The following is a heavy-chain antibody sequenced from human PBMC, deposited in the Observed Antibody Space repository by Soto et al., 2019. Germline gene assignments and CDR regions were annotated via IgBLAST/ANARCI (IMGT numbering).Heavy chain of an antibody. V-gene: IGHV4-59*01. CDR1: GGSISSYY. J-gene: IGHJ6*02. D-gene: IGHD3-10*01. Sequence: SETLSLTCTVSGGSISSYYWSWIRQPPGKGLEWIGYIYYSGSTNYNPSLKSRVTISVDTSKNQFSPKLSSVTAADTAVYYCAKDFMVRGILSYGMDVWGQGTTVTVSS. CDR2: IYYSGST. CDR3: AKDFMVRGILSYGMDV.